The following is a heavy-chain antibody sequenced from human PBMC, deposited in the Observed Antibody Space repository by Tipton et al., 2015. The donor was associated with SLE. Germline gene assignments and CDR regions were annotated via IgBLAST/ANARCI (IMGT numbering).Heavy chain of an antibody. CDR3: ARQLTAYWYFDL. CDR2: IYYSGST. V-gene: IGHV4-59*08. D-gene: IGHD1-20*01. J-gene: IGHJ2*01. CDR1: GGSISSYY. Sequence: TLSLTCTVSGGSISSYYWSWIRQPPGKGLVWIGYIYYSGSTNYNPSLKSRVTISVDASKNQFSLKLRSVTAADTAVYYCARQLTAYWYFDLWGRGTLVTVSS.